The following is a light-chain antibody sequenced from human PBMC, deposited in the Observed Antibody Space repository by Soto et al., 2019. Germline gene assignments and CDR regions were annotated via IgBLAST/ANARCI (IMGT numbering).Light chain of an antibody. CDR2: AAS. Sequence: IQLTQSPSSLSASVGDRVTITCRASQGISSYLAWYQQKPGKAPKLLIYAASTLQSGVPSRFSGSGSGTDFTLTISSLQPEDFVTHHCQQLNSYPLPSGGATEVDSK. CDR1: QGISSY. CDR3: QQLNSYPLP. J-gene: IGKJ4*01. V-gene: IGKV1-9*01.